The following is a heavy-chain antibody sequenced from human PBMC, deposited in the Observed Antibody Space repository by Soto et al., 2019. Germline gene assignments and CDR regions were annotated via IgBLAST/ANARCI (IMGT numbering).Heavy chain of an antibody. CDR1: GFTFNIYS. CDR2: ISSSSSTI. J-gene: IGHJ4*02. D-gene: IGHD6-25*01. Sequence: PGGSLRLSCAASGFTFNIYSMNSVRQAPGKGLEWVSYISSSSSTIYYADSVKGRFTISRDNAKNSLYLQMNSLRAEDTAVYDCVSSGGGSPGDYWGQGTLVAVSS. V-gene: IGHV3-48*01. CDR3: VSSGGGSPGDY.